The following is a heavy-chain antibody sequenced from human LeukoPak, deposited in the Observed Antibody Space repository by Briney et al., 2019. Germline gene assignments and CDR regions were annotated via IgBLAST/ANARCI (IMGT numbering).Heavy chain of an antibody. CDR1: GYSINNYW. Sequence: GESLQISCKGSGYSINNYWIGWVRQMPGKGLEWMGIIYPADSDIRYSPSFQGQVTISVDKSISTAYLQWSSLKASDTAIYYCARQEYCSGGSCYTWFDPWGQGTLVIVSS. J-gene: IGHJ5*02. CDR3: ARQEYCSGGSCYTWFDP. V-gene: IGHV5-51*01. D-gene: IGHD2-15*01. CDR2: IYPADSDI.